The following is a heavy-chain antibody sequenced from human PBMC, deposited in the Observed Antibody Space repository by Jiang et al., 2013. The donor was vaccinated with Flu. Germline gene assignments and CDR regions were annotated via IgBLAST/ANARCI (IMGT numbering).Heavy chain of an antibody. V-gene: IGHV4-61*02. Sequence: GSGLVKPSQTLSLTCTVSGGSLNSGNYFWNWIRQPAGKGLEWVGRIYINGDTNYNPSLKSRVMISGDMSSKQFSLRLRSVTAADTAVYYCARSTVVTTALAGSYLQHWGQGTLVTVSS. D-gene: IGHD3-10*01. CDR1: GGSLNSGNYF. J-gene: IGHJ1*01. CDR2: IYINGDT. CDR3: ARSTVVTTALAGSYLQH.